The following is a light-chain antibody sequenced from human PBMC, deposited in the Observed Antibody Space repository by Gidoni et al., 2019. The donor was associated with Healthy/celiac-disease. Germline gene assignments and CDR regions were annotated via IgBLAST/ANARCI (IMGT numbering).Light chain of an antibody. J-gene: IGKJ3*01. V-gene: IGKV2-28*01. CDR3: MQALQTSFT. CDR2: LGS. Sequence: DIVMTQSPFSLPVTPGEPASISCRSSQSLLHSNGYNYLDWYLQKTGQSPQLLIYLGSNRASGVPDRFSGSGSGTDFTLKISRVEAEDVGVYYCMQALQTSFTFGPGTKVEIK. CDR1: QSLLHSNGYNY.